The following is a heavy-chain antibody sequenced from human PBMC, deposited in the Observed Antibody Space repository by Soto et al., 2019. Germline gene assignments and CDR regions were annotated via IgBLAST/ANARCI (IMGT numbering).Heavy chain of an antibody. CDR2: ISYDGSNK. Sequence: QVQLVESGGGVVQPGRSLRLSCAASGFTFSSYAMHWARQAPGKGLEWVAVISYDGSNKYYADSVKGRFTISRDNSKNTLYLQTNSLRAEDTAVYYCARAKYTPPSYFDYWGQGTLVTVSS. J-gene: IGHJ4*02. CDR1: GFTFSSYA. V-gene: IGHV3-30-3*01. CDR3: ARAKYTPPSYFDY. D-gene: IGHD1-1*01.